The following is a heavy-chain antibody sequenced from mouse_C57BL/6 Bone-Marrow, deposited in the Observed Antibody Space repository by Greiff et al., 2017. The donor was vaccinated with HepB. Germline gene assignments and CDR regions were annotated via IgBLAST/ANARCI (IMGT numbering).Heavy chain of an antibody. CDR1: GYTFTSYW. V-gene: IGHV1-69*01. J-gene: IGHJ2*01. D-gene: IGHD2-5*01. CDR3: ARTTIVKGVYYFDY. CDR2: IDPSDSYT. Sequence: VQLQQPGAELVMPGASVKLSCKASGYTFTSYWMHWVKQRPGQGLEWIGEIDPSDSYTNYNQKFKGKSTLTVDKSSSTAYMQLSSLTSEDSAVYYCARTTIVKGVYYFDYWGQGTTLTVSS.